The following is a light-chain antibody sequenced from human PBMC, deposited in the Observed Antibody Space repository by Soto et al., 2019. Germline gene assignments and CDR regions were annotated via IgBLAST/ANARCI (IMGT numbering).Light chain of an antibody. CDR3: CSYTDSRNHI. CDR2: DFT. V-gene: IGLV2-11*01. J-gene: IGLJ1*01. CDR1: SSDVGRY. Sequence: QSALTQPRSVSGSPGQSVTISCTGASSDVGRYVSWYQLHPGKAPRVMIYDFTKRPSGVPDRFSGSKSGNTASLTISGLQADDEADYYCCSYTDSRNHIFGSGTKLTVL.